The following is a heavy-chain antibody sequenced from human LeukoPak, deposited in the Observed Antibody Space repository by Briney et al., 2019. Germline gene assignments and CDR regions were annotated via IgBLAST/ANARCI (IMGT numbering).Heavy chain of an antibody. Sequence: GASVKVSCNASGYTFTSYGISWVRQAPGQGLEWMGWISAYNGNTNYAQKLQGRVTMTTDTSTSTAYMELRSLRSDDTAVYYCARVKDIVVVPAAINWFDPWGQGTLVTVSS. D-gene: IGHD2-2*02. J-gene: IGHJ5*02. CDR1: GYTFTSYG. CDR3: ARVKDIVVVPAAINWFDP. V-gene: IGHV1-18*01. CDR2: ISAYNGNT.